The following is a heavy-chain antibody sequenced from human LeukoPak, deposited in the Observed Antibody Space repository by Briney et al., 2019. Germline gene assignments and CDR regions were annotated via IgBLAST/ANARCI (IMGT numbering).Heavy chain of an antibody. CDR2: IIPIFGTA. CDR1: GGTFSSYA. CDR3: ASNNYDSSGYYLPHYYYGMDV. V-gene: IGHV1-69*01. D-gene: IGHD3-22*01. J-gene: IGHJ6*02. Sequence: SVKVSCKASGGTFSSYAISWVRQAPGQGLEWMGGIIPIFGTANYAQKFQGRVTITADESTSTAYMELSSLRSEDTAVYYCASNNYDSSGYYLPHYYYGMDVWGQGTTVTVSS.